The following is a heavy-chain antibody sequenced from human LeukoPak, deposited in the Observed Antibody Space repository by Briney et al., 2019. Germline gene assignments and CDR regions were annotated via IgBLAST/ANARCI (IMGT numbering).Heavy chain of an antibody. D-gene: IGHD2-21*02. Sequence: SETLSLTCTVSGGSISSSSYYWGWIRQPPGKGLEWIGSIYYSGSTYYNPSLKSRVTISVDTSKNQFSLKLSSVTAADTAVYYCVGEWVTATSYYFDYWGQGTLVTVSS. J-gene: IGHJ4*02. CDR2: IYYSGST. CDR1: GGSISSSSYY. CDR3: VGEWVTATSYYFDY. V-gene: IGHV4-39*01.